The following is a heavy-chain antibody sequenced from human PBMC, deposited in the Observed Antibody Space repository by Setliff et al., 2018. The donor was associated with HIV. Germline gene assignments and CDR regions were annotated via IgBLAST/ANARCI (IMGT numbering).Heavy chain of an antibody. Sequence: SETLSLTCTVSGGSISSYYWSWIRQHAGKGLEWIGRIYTSGSTNYNPSLKSRVTMSVETSKNQFSLKLSSVTAADTAVYYCARARTTVIRTVWFDRWGQGTLVTVSS. CDR1: GGSISSYY. CDR2: IYTSGST. V-gene: IGHV4-4*07. CDR3: ARARTTVIRTVWFDR. J-gene: IGHJ5*02. D-gene: IGHD4-17*01.